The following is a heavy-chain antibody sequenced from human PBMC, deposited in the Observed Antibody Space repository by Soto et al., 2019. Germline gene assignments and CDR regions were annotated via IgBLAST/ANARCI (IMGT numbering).Heavy chain of an antibody. CDR1: GGSISSYY. CDR2: IYYSGST. V-gene: IGHV4-59*01. Sequence: SXTLSLTCTVSGGSISSYYCSWIRQPPGKGLEWIGYIYYSGSTNYNPSLKSRVTISVDTSKNQFSLKLSSVTAADTAVYYCASGIGGLFDYWGQGTLVTAPQ. J-gene: IGHJ4*02. CDR3: ASGIGGLFDY.